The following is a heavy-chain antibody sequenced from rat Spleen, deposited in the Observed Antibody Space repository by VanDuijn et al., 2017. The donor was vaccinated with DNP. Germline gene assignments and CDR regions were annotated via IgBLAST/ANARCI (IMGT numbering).Heavy chain of an antibody. J-gene: IGHJ2*01. CDR3: AGRPPPTRGPFDY. CDR1: GFIFSNHW. Sequence: EVQLVESGGGPVQPGRSLRLSCVASGFIFSNHWMTWIRQAPGKGLEWVASISRTGDSTYYSDSVKGRFSISRDNAKSTQYLQMDSLRSEDTAAYYCAGRPPPTRGPFDYWGQGVTVTVSS. V-gene: IGHV5-31*01. CDR2: ISRTGDST. D-gene: IGHD1-4*01.